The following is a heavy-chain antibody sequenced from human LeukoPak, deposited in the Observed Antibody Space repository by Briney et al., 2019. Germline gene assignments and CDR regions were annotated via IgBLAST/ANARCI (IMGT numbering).Heavy chain of an antibody. J-gene: IGHJ4*02. CDR3: ARASFWFDYSGYYFDF. V-gene: IGHV3-66*01. CDR2: IYSGGGT. CDR1: GFTVSSNY. Sequence: GGSLRLSCAASGFTVSSNYMSWVRQALGKGLEWISVIYSGGGTYYADSVKGRFTISRDNSKNTVYLQMNSLRAEDTAVYYCARASFWFDYSGYYFDFWGQGTLVTVSS. D-gene: IGHD2-15*01.